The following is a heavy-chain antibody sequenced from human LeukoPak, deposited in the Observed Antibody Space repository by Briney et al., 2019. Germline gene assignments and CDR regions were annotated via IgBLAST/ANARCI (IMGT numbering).Heavy chain of an antibody. CDR1: GYTFTSYG. CDR2: ISAYNGNT. V-gene: IGHV1-18*01. CDR3: ARAPGYYYDSSGYLDY. D-gene: IGHD3-22*01. J-gene: IGHJ4*02. Sequence: ASVKVSCKASGYTFTSYGISWVRQAPGQGLEWMGWISAYNGNTNYAQKLQGRVTMTTDTSTSTAYMELRSLRSEDTAVYYCARAPGYYYDSSGYLDYWGQGTLVTVSS.